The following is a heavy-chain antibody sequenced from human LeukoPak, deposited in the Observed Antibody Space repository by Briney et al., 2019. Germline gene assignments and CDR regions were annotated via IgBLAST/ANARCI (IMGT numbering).Heavy chain of an antibody. D-gene: IGHD3-9*01. CDR1: GGTFSSYA. J-gene: IGHJ4*02. Sequence: SVKVSCKAPGGTFSSYAISWVRQAPGQGLEWMGGIIPIFGTANYAQKFQGRVTITADESTSTAYMELSSLRSEDTAVYYCARWGDYDILTGYLSPFDYWGQGTLVTVSS. CDR2: IIPIFGTA. V-gene: IGHV1-69*13. CDR3: ARWGDYDILTGYLSPFDY.